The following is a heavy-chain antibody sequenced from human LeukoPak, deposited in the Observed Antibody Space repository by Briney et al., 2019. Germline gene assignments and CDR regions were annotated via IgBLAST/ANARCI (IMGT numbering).Heavy chain of an antibody. CDR1: GGSISSSSYY. Sequence: SETLSLTCTVSGGSISSSSYYWGWIRQPPGKGLEWIGSIYYSGSTYYNPSLKSRVTISVDTSKNQFSLKLSSVTAADTAVYYCARQAGNGPWYYYGSGDWFDPWGQGTLVTVSS. J-gene: IGHJ5*02. CDR3: ARQAGNGPWYYYGSGDWFDP. CDR2: IYYSGST. V-gene: IGHV4-39*01. D-gene: IGHD3-10*01.